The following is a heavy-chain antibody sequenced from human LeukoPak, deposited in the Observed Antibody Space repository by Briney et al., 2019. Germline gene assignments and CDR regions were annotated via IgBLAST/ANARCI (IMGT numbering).Heavy chain of an antibody. V-gene: IGHV3-30-3*01. CDR3: TRDITGNYSWDF. Sequence: PGRSLRLSCAASGFTFSSHAMRWVRQAPGKGLEWVAVKSHDGNNQWYADSVKGRFTISRDNSKNTLYLQMDSLRAEDTAVYYCTRDITGNYSWDFWGQGTLVTVSS. J-gene: IGHJ4*02. CDR1: GFTFSSHA. CDR2: KSHDGNNQ. D-gene: IGHD1-7*01.